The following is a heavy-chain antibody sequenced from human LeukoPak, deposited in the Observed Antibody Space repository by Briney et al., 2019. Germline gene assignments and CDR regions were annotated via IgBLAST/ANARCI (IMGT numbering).Heavy chain of an antibody. CDR2: ISGSGGST. D-gene: IGHD6-13*01. CDR1: GFTFSSYA. J-gene: IGHJ6*03. CDR3: VKAVGPYSRSLMDV. V-gene: IGHV3-23*01. Sequence: PGGSLRLSCAASGFTFSSYAMSWVRQAPGKGLDWVSSISGSGGSTYYADSVKGRLSISRENPKNTLYLQMNSLRAEDTAVYYCVKAVGPYSRSLMDVWGKGTTVTVSS.